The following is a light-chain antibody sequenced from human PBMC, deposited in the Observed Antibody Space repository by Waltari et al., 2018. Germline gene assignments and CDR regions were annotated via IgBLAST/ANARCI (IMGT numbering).Light chain of an antibody. CDR3: QSYDSSLSGRGVV. CDR2: GNS. J-gene: IGLJ2*01. Sequence: QSVLTQPPSVSGAPGQRVTISCTGSSSNIGAGYDVHWYQQLPGTAPKRLIGGNSNRPSGVPDRFSGSKSGTSASLAITGLQAEDEADYYCQSYDSSLSGRGVVFGGGTKLTVL. V-gene: IGLV1-40*01. CDR1: SSNIGAGYD.